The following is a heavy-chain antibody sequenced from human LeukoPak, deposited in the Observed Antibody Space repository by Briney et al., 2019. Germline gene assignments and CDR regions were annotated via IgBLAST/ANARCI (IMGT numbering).Heavy chain of an antibody. CDR1: GYTFTGYY. D-gene: IGHD3-10*01. J-gene: IGHJ4*02. V-gene: IGHV1-2*02. CDR3: ARDARTYYYGSGSSLKRPPLFGY. Sequence: ASVKVSCKASGYTFTGYYMHWVRQAPGQGLEWMGWINPNSGGTNYAQKFQGRVTMTRDTSISTAYMELSSLRSEDTAVYYCARDARTYYYGSGSSLKRPPLFGYWGQGALVTVSS. CDR2: INPNSGGT.